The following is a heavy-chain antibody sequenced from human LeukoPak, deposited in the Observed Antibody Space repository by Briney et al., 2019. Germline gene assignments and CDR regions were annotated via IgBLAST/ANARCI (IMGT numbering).Heavy chain of an antibody. V-gene: IGHV1-69*04. CDR1: VGTFSSYA. CDR3: ARGVLRFLEWLLDYGMDV. D-gene: IGHD3-3*01. CDR2: IIPILGIA. J-gene: IGHJ6*02. Sequence: SVKVSCKASVGTFSSYAISWVRQAPGQGLEWMGRIIPILGIANYAQKFQGRVTITADKSTSTAYMELSSLRSEDTAVYYCARGVLRFLEWLLDYGMDVWGQGTTVTVSS.